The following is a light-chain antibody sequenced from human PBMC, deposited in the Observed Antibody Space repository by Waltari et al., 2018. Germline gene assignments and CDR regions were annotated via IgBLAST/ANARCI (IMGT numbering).Light chain of an antibody. CDR1: SSDLGGYNY. CDR3: CSYAGSYSWV. J-gene: IGLJ3*02. Sequence: QSALTQPRSVSGSPGQSVTISCSGTSSDLGGYNYVSWYHQHPGKPPKLMIYDVSRCPSGVPDRFSGSKSGNTASLTISGLQAEDEADYYCCSYAGSYSWVFGGGTKLTVL. V-gene: IGLV2-11*01. CDR2: DVS.